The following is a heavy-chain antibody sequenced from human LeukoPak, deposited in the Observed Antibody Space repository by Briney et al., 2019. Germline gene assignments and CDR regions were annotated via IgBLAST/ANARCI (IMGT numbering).Heavy chain of an antibody. J-gene: IGHJ4*02. CDR3: ASLTHYSYGGPFDY. CDR1: GLSFSGYY. Sequence: PSETLSLTCAVYGLSFSGYYWSWIRQPPGKGLEWIGEINHSGSTNYNPSLKSRVTISVDTSKNQFYLELSSVTAADTAVYYCASLTHYSYGGPFDYWGQGTLVTVSS. V-gene: IGHV4-34*01. D-gene: IGHD5-18*01. CDR2: INHSGST.